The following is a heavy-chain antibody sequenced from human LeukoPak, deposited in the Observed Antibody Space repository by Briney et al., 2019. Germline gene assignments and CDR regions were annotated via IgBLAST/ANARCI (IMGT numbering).Heavy chain of an antibody. CDR2: VSSGGYV. J-gene: IGHJ4*02. D-gene: IGHD3-16*02. V-gene: IGHV3-21*01. CDR3: ARELSEAAPL. Sequence: PGGSLRLSCEASGFTFSRYTMNWVRQAPGKGLEWVSSVSSGGYVYYAESLKGRFTVSRDNAGNSLSLQMNSLRAYDTAIYYCARELSEAAPLWGQGTLVTVSS. CDR1: GFTFSRYT.